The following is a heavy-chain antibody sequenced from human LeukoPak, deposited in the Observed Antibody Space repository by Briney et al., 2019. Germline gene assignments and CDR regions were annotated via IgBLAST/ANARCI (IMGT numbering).Heavy chain of an antibody. CDR2: IYYSGST. V-gene: IGHV4-31*03. CDR3: ARPLQTGIAARHYYFDS. D-gene: IGHD6-6*01. Sequence: PSETLSLTCTVAGGSIRSDAYYWSWIRQYPGKGLEWIGYIYYSGSTYYNPSLKSRVVISVDTSENQFSLKLSSVTAADTAVYYCARPLQTGIAARHYYFDSWGQGTLVTVSS. J-gene: IGHJ4*02. CDR1: GGSIRSDAYY.